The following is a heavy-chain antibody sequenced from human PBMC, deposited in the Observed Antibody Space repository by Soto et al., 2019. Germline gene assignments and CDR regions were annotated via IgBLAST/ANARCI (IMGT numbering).Heavy chain of an antibody. Sequence: PSETLSLTYTVSGGSISSSGYYWGWIRQPAGKGLEWIGTLYYGGSTFYNPSLKSRVTISVDTSKNQFSLKLSSVTAADTAVYYCARRIAAAGTYYYGMEVWGQGATVTVSS. CDR1: GGSISSSGYY. J-gene: IGHJ6*02. CDR3: ARRIAAAGTYYYGMEV. V-gene: IGHV4-39*01. D-gene: IGHD6-13*01. CDR2: LYYGGST.